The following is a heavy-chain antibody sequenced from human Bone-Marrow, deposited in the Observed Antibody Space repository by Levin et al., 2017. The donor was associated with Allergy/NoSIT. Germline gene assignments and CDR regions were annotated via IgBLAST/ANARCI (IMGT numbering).Heavy chain of an antibody. CDR3: ARAASDRKYYECWIGFYSHDDALDV. Sequence: GASVKVSCKASGYTFTSYDINWVRQATGQGLEWMGWMNPNSGNTGSAQKFQGRVTMTRNTSISTAYMEVSSLRSEDTAVYYCARAASDRKYYECWIGFYSHDDALDVWGQGTTVTVS. CDR2: MNPNSGNT. J-gene: IGHJ6*02. CDR1: GYTFTSYD. V-gene: IGHV1-8*01. D-gene: IGHD3-3*01.